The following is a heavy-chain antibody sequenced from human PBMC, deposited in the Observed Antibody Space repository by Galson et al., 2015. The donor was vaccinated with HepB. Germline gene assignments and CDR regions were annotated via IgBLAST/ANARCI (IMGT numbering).Heavy chain of an antibody. CDR2: INPSGGST. Sequence: SVKVSCKASGYTFTSYYMHWVRQAPGQGLEWMGIINPSGGSTSYAQKFQGRVTMTRDTSTSTVYMELSSLRSEDTAVYYCARTRPVAVNTAYYFDYWGQGTLVTVSS. V-gene: IGHV1-46*01. D-gene: IGHD2-15*01. CDR1: GYTFTSYY. J-gene: IGHJ4*02. CDR3: ARTRPVAVNTAYYFDY.